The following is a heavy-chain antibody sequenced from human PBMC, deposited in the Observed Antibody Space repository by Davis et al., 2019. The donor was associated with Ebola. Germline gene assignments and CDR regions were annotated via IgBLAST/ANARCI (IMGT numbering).Heavy chain of an antibody. D-gene: IGHD3-22*01. CDR2: ISSSSSYI. CDR3: AGTYYYDSTWAWYFDL. Sequence: PGGSLRLSCAASGFTFSSYSMNWVRQAPGKGLEWVSSISSSSSYIYYADSVKGRFTISRDNAKNSLYLQMNSLRAEDTAVYYCAGTYYYDSTWAWYFDLWGRGTLVTVSS. J-gene: IGHJ2*01. V-gene: IGHV3-21*01. CDR1: GFTFSSYS.